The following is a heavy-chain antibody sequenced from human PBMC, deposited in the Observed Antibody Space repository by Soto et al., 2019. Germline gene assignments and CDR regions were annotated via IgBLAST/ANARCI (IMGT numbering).Heavy chain of an antibody. CDR3: ARHFTLAYCSGGSCGMDV. V-gene: IGHV4-34*01. CDR1: GGSFSGYY. J-gene: IGHJ6*04. Sequence: SETLSLTCAVYGGSFSGYYWSWIRQPPGKGLEWIGEINHSGSTNYNPSLKSRVTISVDTSKNQFSLKLSSVTAADTAVYYCARHFTLAYCSGGSCGMDVWGKGTTVTVSS. CDR2: INHSGST. D-gene: IGHD2-15*01.